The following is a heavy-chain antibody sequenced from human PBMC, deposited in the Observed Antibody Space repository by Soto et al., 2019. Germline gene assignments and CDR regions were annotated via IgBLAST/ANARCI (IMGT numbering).Heavy chain of an antibody. Sequence: GGALRRSCAASGFTFNTHDMNWVRQAPGTGLEWVASMSGRGDQTYYIDSVKGRFTISRDNSKNTLYLQMNSLRVEDTAVYYCTGGFQKWLRFRFGIDYWGQGTPVPVS. CDR1: GFTFNTHD. V-gene: IGHV3-23*01. D-gene: IGHD5-12*01. CDR3: TGGFQKWLRFRFGIDY. CDR2: MSGRGDQT. J-gene: IGHJ4*02.